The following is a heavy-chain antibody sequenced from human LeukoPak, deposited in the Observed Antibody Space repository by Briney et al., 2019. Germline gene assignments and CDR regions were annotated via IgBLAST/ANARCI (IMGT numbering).Heavy chain of an antibody. J-gene: IGHJ4*02. V-gene: IGHV3-23*01. Sequence: GGSLRLSCAASGFTFSSYAMSWVRQAPGKGLEWVSAISGSGGSTYYADSVKGRLTISRDNSRNTLYLQMNSLRAEDTAVYYCAKGKFDSSGYYFNYFDYWGQGTLVTVSS. CDR3: AKGKFDSSGYYFNYFDY. CDR2: ISGSGGST. D-gene: IGHD3-22*01. CDR1: GFTFSSYA.